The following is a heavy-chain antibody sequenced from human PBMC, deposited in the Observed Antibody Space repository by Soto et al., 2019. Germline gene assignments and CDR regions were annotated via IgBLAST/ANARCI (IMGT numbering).Heavy chain of an antibody. CDR3: ATRSPAFDY. CDR1: GYTFTSYG. J-gene: IGHJ4*02. Sequence: QVQLVQSGPEVKKPGASVKVSCKTSGYTFTSYGITWVRQAPGQGLEWMGWITTDKGKTTYAQKLQGRVTMTTDTSTSTAYIELRSLRSDDTDVYFCATRSPAFDYRGQGTLVTVSS. V-gene: IGHV1-18*01. CDR2: ITTDKGKT.